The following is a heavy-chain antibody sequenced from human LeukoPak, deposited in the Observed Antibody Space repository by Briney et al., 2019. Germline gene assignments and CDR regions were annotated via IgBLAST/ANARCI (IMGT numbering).Heavy chain of an antibody. J-gene: IGHJ4*02. Sequence: GASVKVSCKASGYTFTGYYMHWVRQAPGQGLEWMGWINAGNGNTKYSQKFQGRVTITRDTSASTAYMELSSLRSEDTAVYYCARGLPTTVEQLLFFDYWGQGTLVTVSS. CDR3: ARGLPTTVEQLLFFDY. CDR1: GYTFTGYY. V-gene: IGHV1-3*01. CDR2: INAGNGNT. D-gene: IGHD2-2*01.